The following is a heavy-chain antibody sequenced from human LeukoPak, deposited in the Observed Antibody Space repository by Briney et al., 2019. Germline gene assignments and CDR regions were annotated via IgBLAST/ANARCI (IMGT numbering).Heavy chain of an antibody. J-gene: IGHJ5*01. CDR3: AAFDIDS. CDR1: RFTFSSYS. Sequence: VGSLRLSCAASRFTFSSYSITWVRQAPGKGLGWGSTISGSCGSTYYADCVKGVYTISRDNSKNTVFLQMNSLRAEHTAVYFCAAFDIDSSGAGTPVTVSP. V-gene: IGHV3-23*01. CDR2: ISGSCGST. D-gene: IGHD3-9*01.